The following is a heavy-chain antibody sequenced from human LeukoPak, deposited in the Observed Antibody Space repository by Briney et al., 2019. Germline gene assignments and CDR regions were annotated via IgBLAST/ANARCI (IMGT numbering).Heavy chain of an antibody. J-gene: IGHJ4*02. CDR2: INHSGST. D-gene: IGHD6-13*01. CDR3: ARADRQQPGIYFDY. CDR1: GGSFSGYY. V-gene: IGHV4-34*01. Sequence: SEALSLTCAVHGGSFSGYYWSWIRQPPGKGLEWIGEINHSGSTNYNPSLKSRVTISVDTSKNQFSLKLSSVTAADTAVYYCARADRQQPGIYFDYWGQGTLVTVSS.